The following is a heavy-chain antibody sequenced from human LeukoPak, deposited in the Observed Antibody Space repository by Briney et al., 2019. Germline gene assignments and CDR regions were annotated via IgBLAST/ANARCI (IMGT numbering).Heavy chain of an antibody. Sequence: PGGSLRLSCAASGFTFSSYAMSWVRQAPGKGLEWVSAISGSGGSTYYADSAKGRFTISRDNSKNTLYLQMNSLRAEDTAVYYCAKVTGYYYGSGSYNNYWGQGTLVTVSS. CDR3: AKVTGYYYGSGSYNNY. CDR2: ISGSGGST. D-gene: IGHD3-10*01. J-gene: IGHJ4*02. CDR1: GFTFSSYA. V-gene: IGHV3-23*01.